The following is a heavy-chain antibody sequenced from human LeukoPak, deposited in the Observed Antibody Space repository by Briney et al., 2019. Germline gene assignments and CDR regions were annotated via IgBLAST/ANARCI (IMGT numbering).Heavy chain of an antibody. CDR1: GGSFSGYY. J-gene: IGHJ4*02. Sequence: PSETLSLTCAVYGGSFSGYYWSWIRQPPGRGLEWIGYTHYSGSTDYNPSLKSRVTISADTSKNQFSLRLTSVSAADTAVYYCARRWNGSPFDYWGQGTLVTVSS. D-gene: IGHD1-26*01. CDR3: ARRWNGSPFDY. V-gene: IGHV4-59*01. CDR2: THYSGST.